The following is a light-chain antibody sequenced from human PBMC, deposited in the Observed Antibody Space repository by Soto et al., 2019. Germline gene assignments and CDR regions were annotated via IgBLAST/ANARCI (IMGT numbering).Light chain of an antibody. Sequence: DDVMTQSPLSLPVTLGQPASISCRSSQSLVYNDGNTYLDWFQQRPGQSPRRLIYEVSKWDSGVPDRFVGSGSGNDFTLKISRVEAEDVGVYYCMQGIHCLGTFGEGTKVEIK. CDR3: MQGIHCLGT. CDR2: EVS. CDR1: QSLVYNDGNTY. V-gene: IGKV2D-30*01. J-gene: IGKJ1*01.